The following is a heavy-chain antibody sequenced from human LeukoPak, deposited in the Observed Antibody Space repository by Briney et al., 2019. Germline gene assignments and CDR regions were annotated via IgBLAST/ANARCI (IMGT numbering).Heavy chain of an antibody. J-gene: IGHJ2*01. V-gene: IGHV4-4*07. CDR1: GGSISSYY. D-gene: IGHD3-3*01. CDR3: ARATIFGVSKGWYFDL. Sequence: SETLSLTCTVSGGSISSYYWSWIRQPAGKGLEWIGHIYTSGSTNYNPSLKSRVTLSIDMSKNQFSLKLRSVTAADTAVYYCARATIFGVSKGWYFDLWGRGTLVTVSS. CDR2: IYTSGST.